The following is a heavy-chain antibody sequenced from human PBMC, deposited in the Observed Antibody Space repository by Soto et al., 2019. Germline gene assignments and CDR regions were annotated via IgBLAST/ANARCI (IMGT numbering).Heavy chain of an antibody. CDR1: GYTFTSYG. J-gene: IGHJ4*02. Sequence: QVQLVQSGAEVKKPGASVKVSCKASGYTFTSYGISWMRQAPGQGLEWMGWINAYNGNTKNAQKLQGRVTMTTDTSTSTAYMELRILRSDDTAVYYCARDAAIGMNDYWGQGTLVTVSS. D-gene: IGHD1-20*01. CDR2: INAYNGNT. V-gene: IGHV1-18*01. CDR3: ARDAAIGMNDY.